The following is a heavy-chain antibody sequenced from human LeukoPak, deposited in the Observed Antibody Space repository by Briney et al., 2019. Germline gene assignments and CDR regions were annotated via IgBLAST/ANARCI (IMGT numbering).Heavy chain of an antibody. CDR2: IYTSGST. J-gene: IGHJ5*02. CDR3: ARVKGSYYDSSGYQQYNWFDP. V-gene: IGHV4-4*07. Sequence: SETLSLTCTVSGGSISSYYWSWIRQPAGKGLEWIGRIYTSGSTNYNPSLKSRVTMSVDTSKNQISLKLSSVTAADTAVYYCARVKGSYYDSSGYQQYNWFDPWGQGTLVTVFS. D-gene: IGHD3-22*01. CDR1: GGSISSYY.